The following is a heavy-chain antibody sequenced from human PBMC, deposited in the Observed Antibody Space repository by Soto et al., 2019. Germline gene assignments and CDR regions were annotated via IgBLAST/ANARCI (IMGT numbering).Heavy chain of an antibody. J-gene: IGHJ6*02. CDR3: AKFTTGWYYYYYGMDV. CDR2: ISYDGSNK. Sequence: GGSLRLSCAASGFTFSNYGMHWVRQAPGKGLEWVAVISYDGSNKHYADSVKGRFTISRDNSKNTLYLQMSSLRAEDTAVYYCAKFTTGWYYYYYGMDVWGQGTTVTVCS. D-gene: IGHD6-19*01. CDR1: GFTFSNYG. V-gene: IGHV3-30*18.